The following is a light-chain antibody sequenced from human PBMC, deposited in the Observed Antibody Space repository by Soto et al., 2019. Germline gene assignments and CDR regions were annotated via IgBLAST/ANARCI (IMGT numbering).Light chain of an antibody. CDR3: QQFATSPLT. J-gene: IGKJ4*01. Sequence: ENVLTQSPGTLSLSPGERATLSCRASQSLSSSYLAWYQQKPGQAPRLLIYGASSRATVIPDRFSGSGSGTDLTLTISRLEPEDFAVYYCQQFATSPLTFGGGTKVEIK. CDR1: QSLSSSY. V-gene: IGKV3-20*01. CDR2: GAS.